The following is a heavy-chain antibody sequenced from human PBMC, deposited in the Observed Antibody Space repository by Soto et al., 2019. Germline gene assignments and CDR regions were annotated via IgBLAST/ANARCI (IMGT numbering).Heavy chain of an antibody. CDR1: GGSISSYY. CDR2: IYYSGST. D-gene: IGHD3-22*01. CDR3: AGGGSSGYSSYFDY. Sequence: QVQLQESGPGLVKPSETLSLTCTVSGGSISSYYWSWIRQPPGKGLEWIGYIYYSGSTNYNPSLKTRVTXXVXTXXIQFSLKLSSVTAADTAVYYCAGGGSSGYSSYFDYWGQGTLVTVSS. V-gene: IGHV4-59*01. J-gene: IGHJ4*02.